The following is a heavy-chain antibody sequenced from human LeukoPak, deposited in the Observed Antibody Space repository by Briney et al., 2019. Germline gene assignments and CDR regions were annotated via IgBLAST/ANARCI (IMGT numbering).Heavy chain of an antibody. V-gene: IGHV4-4*02. D-gene: IGHD6-13*01. CDR2: IYHSGST. J-gene: IGHJ4*02. CDR1: GGSISSSNW. Sequence: PSETLSLTCAVSGGSISSSNWWSWVRPPPGKGLEWIGEIYHSGSTNYDPSLKSRVTISVDKSKNQFSLKLSSVTAADTAVYYCARMYSSSWNPFDYWGQGTLVTVSS. CDR3: ARMYSSSWNPFDY.